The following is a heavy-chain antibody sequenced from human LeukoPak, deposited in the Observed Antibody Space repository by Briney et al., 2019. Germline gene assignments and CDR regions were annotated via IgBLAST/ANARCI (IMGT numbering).Heavy chain of an antibody. CDR3: AKDRDGGSNTRAKGFDY. V-gene: IGHV3-23*01. J-gene: IGHJ4*02. CDR1: GFTFSNFA. Sequence: GGSLRLSCAASGFTFSNFAMSWVRQAPGEGLEWVSGISAGGGTTYYADSVKGQFTISRDKSQSTLYLQMNSLRVEDTAVYYCAKDRDGGSNTRAKGFDYWGQGTLVTVSS. D-gene: IGHD3-16*01. CDR2: ISAGGGTT.